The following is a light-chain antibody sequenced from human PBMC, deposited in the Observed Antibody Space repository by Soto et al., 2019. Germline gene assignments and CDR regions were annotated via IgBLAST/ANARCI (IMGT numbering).Light chain of an antibody. CDR3: QSYDSSLSVLYV. J-gene: IGLJ1*01. CDR1: SSNIGAGYD. Sequence: QSVRTQPPSVSGAPGQRVTISCTGSSSNIGAGYDVHWYQQLPGTAPKLLIYDNSNRPSGVPDRFSGSKSGTSASLAITGLQAEDEADYYCQSYDSSLSVLYVFGTGTKLTVL. V-gene: IGLV1-40*01. CDR2: DNS.